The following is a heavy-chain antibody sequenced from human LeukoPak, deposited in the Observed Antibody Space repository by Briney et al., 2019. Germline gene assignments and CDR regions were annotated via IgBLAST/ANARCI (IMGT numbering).Heavy chain of an antibody. CDR3: AKDPHTYYGSGPAY. CDR2: ISGRDGST. J-gene: IGHJ4*02. D-gene: IGHD3-10*01. V-gene: IGHV3-23*01. CDR1: GFSFSSYA. Sequence: GGSLRLSCAASGFSFSSYAMSWVRQAPGKGLEWVSNISGRDGSTYYADSVKGRFTISRDNSKNTLYLQMNSLRAEDTAVYYCAKDPHTYYGSGPAYWGQGTLVTVSS.